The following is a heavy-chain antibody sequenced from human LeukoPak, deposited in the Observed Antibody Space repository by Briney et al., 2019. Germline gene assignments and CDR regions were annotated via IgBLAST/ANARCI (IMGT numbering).Heavy chain of an antibody. J-gene: IGHJ5*02. V-gene: IGHV3-48*01. CDR1: GFTFSSHG. D-gene: IGHD6-19*01. CDR3: ARDSSGWYHWFDP. CDR2: ITGSGANA. Sequence: PGGSLRLSCAASGFTFSSHGMNWVRQAPGKGLEWVSGITGSGANAYYADSVKGRFTISRDNAKNSLYLQMNSLRVEDTAVYYCARDSSGWYHWFDPWGQGTLVTVSS.